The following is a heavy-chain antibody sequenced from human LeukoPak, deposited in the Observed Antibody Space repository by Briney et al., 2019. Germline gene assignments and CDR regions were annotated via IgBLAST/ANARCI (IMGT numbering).Heavy chain of an antibody. V-gene: IGHV4-61*01. CDR2: IYYSGTT. CDR1: GYSISSGYY. CDR3: ARGSRFIGY. D-gene: IGHD3-10*01. J-gene: IGHJ4*02. Sequence: SETLSLTCTVSGYSISSGYYWGWIRQPPGKGLEWIGYIYYSGTTNYNPSLKSRVTISVDTSKNQFCLKLSSVTAADTAVYYCARGSRFIGYWGQGTLVTVSS.